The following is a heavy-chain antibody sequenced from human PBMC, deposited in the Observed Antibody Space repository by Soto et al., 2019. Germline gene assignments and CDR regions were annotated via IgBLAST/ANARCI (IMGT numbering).Heavy chain of an antibody. CDR3: ARPDHGSGSRNDAFDI. J-gene: IGHJ3*02. CDR2: IYPGDSDT. D-gene: IGHD3-10*01. CDR1: GYSFTSYW. Sequence: GESLKISCKGSGYSFTSYWIGWVRQMPGKGLEWMGIIYPGDSDTRYSPSFQGQVTISADKSISTAYLQWSSLKASDTAMYYCARPDHGSGSRNDAFDIWGQGTMVTVSS. V-gene: IGHV5-51*01.